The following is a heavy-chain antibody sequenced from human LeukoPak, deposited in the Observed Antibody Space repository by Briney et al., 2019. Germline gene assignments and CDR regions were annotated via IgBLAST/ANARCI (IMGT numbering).Heavy chain of an antibody. Sequence: PSETLSLTCAVSGYSISSGYYRGWIRQPPGKGLEWIGSIYHSGSTYYSPSLKSRVTISVDTSKNQFSLKLSSVTAADTAVYYCARFLSGTGSSGYPDWGQGTLVTVSS. CDR2: IYHSGST. CDR3: ARFLSGTGSSGYPD. CDR1: GYSISSGYY. J-gene: IGHJ4*02. D-gene: IGHD3-22*01. V-gene: IGHV4-38-2*01.